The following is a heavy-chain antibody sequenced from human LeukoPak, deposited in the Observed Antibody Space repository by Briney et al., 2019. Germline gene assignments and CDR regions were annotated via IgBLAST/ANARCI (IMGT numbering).Heavy chain of an antibody. CDR1: GGSISSYY. D-gene: IGHD2-2*01. CDR2: IYYSGST. CDR3: ARQDCSSTSCYGIYYYGMDV. V-gene: IGHV4-59*08. Sequence: SETLSLTCTVSGGSISSYYWNWIRQPAGKGLEWIGYIYYSGSTNYNPSLKSRVTISVDTSKNQFALKLGSVTAADTAVYYCARQDCSSTSCYGIYYYGMDVWGQGTTVTVTS. J-gene: IGHJ6*02.